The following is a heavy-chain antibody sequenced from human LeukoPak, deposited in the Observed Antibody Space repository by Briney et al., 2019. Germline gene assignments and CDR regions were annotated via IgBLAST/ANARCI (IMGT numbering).Heavy chain of an antibody. D-gene: IGHD3-22*01. Sequence: SETLSLTCAVYGGSFSGYYWSWIRQPPGKGLEWIGEINHSGSTNYNPSLKSRVTISVDTSKNQFSLKQSSVTAADTAVYYCARIPDDPEPNYYDSSGYGGWLDPWGQGTLVTVSS. V-gene: IGHV4-34*01. CDR2: INHSGST. CDR3: ARIPDDPEPNYYDSSGYGGWLDP. J-gene: IGHJ5*02. CDR1: GGSFSGYY.